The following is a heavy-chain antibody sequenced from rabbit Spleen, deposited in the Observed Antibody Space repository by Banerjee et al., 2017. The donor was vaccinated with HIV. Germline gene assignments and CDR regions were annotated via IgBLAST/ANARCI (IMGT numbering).Heavy chain of an antibody. V-gene: IGHV1S45*01. D-gene: IGHD4-1*01. Sequence: QEQLVESGGDLVKPGASLTLTCTASGFSFSSNWICWDRQAPGKGLEWIACIDTNDADTDYANWPKGRFTISKTSSTTVTLQMTSLTAADTASYFCARDLAGVIGWNFNLWGQGTLVTVS. CDR2: IDTNDADT. CDR1: GFSFSSNW. CDR3: ARDLAGVIGWNFNL. J-gene: IGHJ4*01.